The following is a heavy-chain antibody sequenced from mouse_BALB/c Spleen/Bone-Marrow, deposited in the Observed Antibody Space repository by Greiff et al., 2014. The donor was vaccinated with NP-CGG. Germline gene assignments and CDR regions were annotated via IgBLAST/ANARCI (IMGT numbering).Heavy chain of an antibody. CDR2: IHPSDSET. Sequence: PLQQSGAQLERPGASVKLSCKASGYSFTSYWMNWVKHRPGQVLQRIGMIHPSDSETRLNQKFKDKAPLTVDKSSSTAYMQLSSPTSEDSAVYYCAREGGWDAFDYWGQGTTLTVSS. J-gene: IGHJ2*01. CDR1: GYSFTSYW. D-gene: IGHD4-1*01. CDR3: AREGGWDAFDY. V-gene: IGHV1-74*04.